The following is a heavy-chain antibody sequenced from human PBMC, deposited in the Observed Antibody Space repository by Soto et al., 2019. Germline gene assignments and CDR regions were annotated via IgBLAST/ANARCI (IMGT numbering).Heavy chain of an antibody. V-gene: IGHV1-18*01. CDR3: ARFIVGATTFDY. J-gene: IGHJ4*02. CDR2: ISTYTGNT. Sequence: QIQLVQSGPEVKKPGASVTVSCKASAYTFTSYGISWVRQAPGQGLEWMGWISTYTGNTNYAQKAQGRVTMTTDTSTSTAYMELRSLRSDDTAVYYCARFIVGATTFDYWGQGTLVTVSS. CDR1: AYTFTSYG. D-gene: IGHD1-26*01.